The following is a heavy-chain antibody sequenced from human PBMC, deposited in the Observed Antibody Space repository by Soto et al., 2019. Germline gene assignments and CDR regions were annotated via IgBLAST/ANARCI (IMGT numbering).Heavy chain of an antibody. CDR3: ARSPEQWLVANGMDV. CDR1: GYTFTSYV. Sequence: ASVKVSCKASGYTFTSYVISWVRHAPGQGLEWMGWISAYNGNTNYAQKLQGRVTMTTDTSTSTAYMELRSLRSDDTAVYYCARSPEQWLVANGMDVWCEGTTVTXSS. V-gene: IGHV1-18*01. D-gene: IGHD6-19*01. J-gene: IGHJ6*04. CDR2: ISAYNGNT.